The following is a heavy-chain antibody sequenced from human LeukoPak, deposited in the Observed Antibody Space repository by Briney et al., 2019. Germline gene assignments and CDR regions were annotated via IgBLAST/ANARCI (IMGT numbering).Heavy chain of an antibody. D-gene: IGHD4-11*01. V-gene: IGHV4-4*09. CDR2: IYTSGST. CDR3: ANYIMIVHYYMDV. J-gene: IGHJ6*03. CDR1: GGSFDSKY. Sequence: PSETLSLTCSVYGGSFDSKYWSWIRQPPGKGLEWIGYIYTSGSTNFNPSLRSRVAMSIDTSKNQFSLKVYSVTAADTAVYYCANYIMIVHYYMDVWGKGTTDSVSS.